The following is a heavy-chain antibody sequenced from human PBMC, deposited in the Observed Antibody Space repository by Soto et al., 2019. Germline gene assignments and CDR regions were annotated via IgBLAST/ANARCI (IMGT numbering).Heavy chain of an antibody. V-gene: IGHV1-69*02. Sequence: QVQLVQSGAEVKKPGSSVKVSCKASGGTFSSYTISWVRQAPGQGLEWMGRIIPILGIANYAQKFQGRVTITADKSTSTAYMELSSLRSEYTAVYYCARGEAAVRMYFDYWGQGTLVTVSS. CDR1: GGTFSSYT. D-gene: IGHD6-13*01. CDR3: ARGEAAVRMYFDY. CDR2: IIPILGIA. J-gene: IGHJ4*02.